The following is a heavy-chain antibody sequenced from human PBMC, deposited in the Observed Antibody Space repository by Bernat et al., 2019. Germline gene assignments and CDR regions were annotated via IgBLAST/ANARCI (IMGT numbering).Heavy chain of an antibody. Sequence: QVQLVQSGAEVKKPGASVKVSCKASGYTFTGYYMHWVRQAPGQGLEWMGWINPNSGGTNYAQKFQGWVTMTRDTSISTAYMELSRLRSDDTAVYYCARDGATYYYDSSGYAPPYYYYCMDVWGQGTTVTVSS. D-gene: IGHD3-22*01. V-gene: IGHV1-2*04. J-gene: IGHJ6*02. CDR3: ARDGATYYYDSSGYAPPYYYYCMDV. CDR2: INPNSGGT. CDR1: GYTFTGYY.